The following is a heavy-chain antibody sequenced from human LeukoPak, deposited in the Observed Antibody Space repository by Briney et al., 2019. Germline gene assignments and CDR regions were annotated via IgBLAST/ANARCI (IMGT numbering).Heavy chain of an antibody. Sequence: GGSLRLSCAASGFTFSSYAMSWVRQAPGKGLEWVSAISGSGGSTYYADSVKGRLTISRDNSKNTLHLQMNSLRAEDTAVYYCAKGVRVVPAAPFDYWGQGTLVTVSS. J-gene: IGHJ4*02. D-gene: IGHD2-2*01. V-gene: IGHV3-23*01. CDR3: AKGVRVVPAAPFDY. CDR2: ISGSGGST. CDR1: GFTFSSYA.